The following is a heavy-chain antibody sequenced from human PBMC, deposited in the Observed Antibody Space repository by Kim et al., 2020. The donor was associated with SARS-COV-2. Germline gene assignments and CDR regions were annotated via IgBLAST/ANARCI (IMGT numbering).Heavy chain of an antibody. V-gene: IGHV3-21*01. CDR3: ARSFAAKFLDAFDI. D-gene: IGHD2-15*01. CDR1: GFTFSGYN. Sequence: GGSLRLSCAASGFTFSGYNMSWVRQAPGKGLEWVSYNSGSSRYIYYADSVKGRFTISRDNAKNSLSLQMNSLRAEDTGIYYCARSFAAKFLDAFDIWGQRTMVTVSS. CDR2: NSGSSRYI. J-gene: IGHJ3*02.